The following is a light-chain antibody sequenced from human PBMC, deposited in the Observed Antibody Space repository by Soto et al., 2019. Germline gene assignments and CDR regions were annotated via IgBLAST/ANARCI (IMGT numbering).Light chain of an antibody. CDR3: QQYGSSGT. CDR2: GAS. J-gene: IGKJ1*01. Sequence: EVVMTQSPDTLSVSPGERATLSCRASQSINSNLAWYQQKPGQVPRLLIYGASTRATGIPARFSGSGSGTEFTLTISSLQSEDFAVYYCQQYGSSGTFGQGTKVEIK. CDR1: QSINSN. V-gene: IGKV3-15*01.